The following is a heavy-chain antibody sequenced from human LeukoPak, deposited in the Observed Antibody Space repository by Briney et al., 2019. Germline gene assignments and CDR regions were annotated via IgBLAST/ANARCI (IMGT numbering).Heavy chain of an antibody. J-gene: IGHJ4*02. CDR2: ISYDGSNK. CDR3: ARVQLLGNVDY. CDR1: GFTVSSNY. Sequence: GGSLRLSCAASGFTVSSNYMSWVRQAPGKGLEWVAVISYDGSNKYYADSVKGRFTISRDNSKNTLYLQMNSLRAEDTAVYYCARVQLLGNVDYWGQGTLVTVSS. D-gene: IGHD5-18*01. V-gene: IGHV3-30-3*01.